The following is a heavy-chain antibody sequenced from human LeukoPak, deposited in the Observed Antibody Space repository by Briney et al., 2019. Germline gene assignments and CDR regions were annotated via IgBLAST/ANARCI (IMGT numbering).Heavy chain of an antibody. CDR3: ARDNYYGSGSYYNGFDY. J-gene: IGHJ4*02. D-gene: IGHD3-10*01. Sequence: SETLSLTCTVSGYSISSGYYWSWIRQPAGKGLEWIGRIYTSGSTNYNPSLKSRVTMSVDTSKNQFSLKLSSVTAADTAVYYCARDNYYGSGSYYNGFDYWGQGTLVTVSS. V-gene: IGHV4-4*07. CDR2: IYTSGST. CDR1: GYSISSGYY.